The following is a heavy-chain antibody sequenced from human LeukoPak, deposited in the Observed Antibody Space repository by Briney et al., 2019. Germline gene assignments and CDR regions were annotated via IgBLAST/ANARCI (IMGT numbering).Heavy chain of an antibody. V-gene: IGHV3-9*01. D-gene: IGHD5-24*01. Sequence: PGGSLRLSCAASGFTFDDYAMHWVRQVPGKGLEWVSGITWNSGSRGYADSVKGRFTISRDNAKNSLYLQMNSLSPEDTALYYCAKEAGRDDFWDYFDCWGQGTLVTVSS. J-gene: IGHJ4*02. CDR3: AKEAGRDDFWDYFDC. CDR2: ITWNSGSR. CDR1: GFTFDDYA.